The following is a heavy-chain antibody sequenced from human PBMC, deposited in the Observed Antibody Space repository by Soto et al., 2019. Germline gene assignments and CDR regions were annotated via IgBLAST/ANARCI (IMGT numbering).Heavy chain of an antibody. CDR1: GYTFTSYG. D-gene: IGHD5-18*01. CDR3: ARGVFGGYTLLAPLDY. V-gene: IGHV1-18*01. Sequence: ASVKVSCKASGYTFTSYGISWVRQAPGQGLEWMGWISAYNGNTNYAQKLQGRVTMTTDTSTSTAYMELRSLRSDDTAVYYCARGVFGGYTLLAPLDYWGQGTLVTVSS. CDR2: ISAYNGNT. J-gene: IGHJ4*02.